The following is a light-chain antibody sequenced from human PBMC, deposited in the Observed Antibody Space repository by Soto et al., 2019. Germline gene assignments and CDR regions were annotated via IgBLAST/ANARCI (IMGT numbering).Light chain of an antibody. CDR2: DVS. CDR3: SSYTSSSNPRYVV. J-gene: IGLJ2*01. V-gene: IGLV2-14*01. Sequence: QSALTQPASVSGSPGQSITISCTGTSSDVGGYNYVSWYQQHPGKAPKLMIYDVSNRPSGVSNRFSGSKSGNTASLTISGLQAEDEADYYCSSYTSSSNPRYVVFGGGTKLTVL. CDR1: SSDVGGYNY.